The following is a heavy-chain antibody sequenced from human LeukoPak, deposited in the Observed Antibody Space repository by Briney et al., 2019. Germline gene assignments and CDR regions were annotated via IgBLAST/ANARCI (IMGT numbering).Heavy chain of an antibody. V-gene: IGHV4-34*01. D-gene: IGHD2-2*03. Sequence: SETLSLTCAVYGGSFSGYYWSWIRQPPGKGLEWIGEINHSGSTNYNPSLKSRVTISVDTSKNQFSLKLSSVTAADTAVYYCARGRRWSRGYCSSTSYNRGLDYWGQGTLVTVSS. CDR3: ARGRRWSRGYCSSTSYNRGLDY. CDR2: INHSGST. CDR1: GGSFSGYY. J-gene: IGHJ4*02.